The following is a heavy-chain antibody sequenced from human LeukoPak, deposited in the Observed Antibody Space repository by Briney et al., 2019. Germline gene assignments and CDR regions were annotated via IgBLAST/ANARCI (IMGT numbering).Heavy chain of an antibody. Sequence: GGSLRLSCAASGFTFRSYWMSWVRQAPGKGLEWVANVNQGGSVKYYVDSVKGRFTISRDDAKNSLYVQMNSLRDEDTAVYYCARVGYSGWNLEYWGQGTLVTVSS. V-gene: IGHV3-7*01. D-gene: IGHD5-12*01. CDR3: ARVGYSGWNLEY. CDR2: VNQGGSVK. CDR1: GFTFRSYW. J-gene: IGHJ4*02.